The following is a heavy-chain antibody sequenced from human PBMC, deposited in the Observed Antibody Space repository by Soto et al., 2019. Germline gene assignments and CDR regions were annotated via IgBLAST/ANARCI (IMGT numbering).Heavy chain of an antibody. Sequence: ASVKVSCKASGGTLSSYAISWVRQAPGQGLEWMGGIIPIFGTANYAQKFQGRVTITADESTSTAYMELSSLRSEDTAVYYCARYSSSARLFDYWGQGTLVTVSS. V-gene: IGHV1-69*13. J-gene: IGHJ4*02. D-gene: IGHD6-6*01. CDR1: GGTLSSYA. CDR3: ARYSSSARLFDY. CDR2: IIPIFGTA.